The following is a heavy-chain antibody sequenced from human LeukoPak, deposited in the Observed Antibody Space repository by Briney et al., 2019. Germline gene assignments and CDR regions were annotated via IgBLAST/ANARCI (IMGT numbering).Heavy chain of an antibody. D-gene: IGHD2-2*01. CDR1: GYTFTSYG. J-gene: IGHJ6*02. V-gene: IGHV1-18*01. CDR2: ISAYKGNT. Sequence: ASVKVSCKASGYTFTSYGISWVRQAPGQGLEWMGWISAYKGNTNYAQKLQGRVTMTTDTSTSTAYMELRSLRSDDTAVYYCARDMDWDIVVVPAATGYYYYGMDVWGQGTTVTVSS. CDR3: ARDMDWDIVVVPAATGYYYYGMDV.